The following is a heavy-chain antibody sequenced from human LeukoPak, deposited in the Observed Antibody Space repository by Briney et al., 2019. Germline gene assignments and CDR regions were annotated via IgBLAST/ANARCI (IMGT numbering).Heavy chain of an antibody. CDR3: ATGENLYNWTPFDY. V-gene: IGHV1-24*01. CDR1: GYTLTELS. Sequence: ASVKVSCKVSGYTLTELSMHWVRQAPGKGLEWMGGFDPEDGETIYAQKFQGRVTMTEDTSTDTAYMELSSLRSEDTAVYYRATGENLYNWTPFDYWGQGTLVTVSS. D-gene: IGHD1-20*01. J-gene: IGHJ4*02. CDR2: FDPEDGET.